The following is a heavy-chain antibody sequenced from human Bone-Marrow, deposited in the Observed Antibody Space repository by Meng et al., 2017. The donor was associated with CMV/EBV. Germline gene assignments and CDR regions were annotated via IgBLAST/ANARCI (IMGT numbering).Heavy chain of an antibody. CDR1: TFPGYY. V-gene: IGHV1-2*02. CDR2: INPNSDGT. Sequence: TFPGYYLHEVRQAPGQGVGWMGWINPNSDGTNYAQKFQGRVTMTRDTSISTAYMELSRLRSDDTAVYYCARDLKGLGELMLGYYFDYWGQGTLVTVSS. J-gene: IGHJ4*02. CDR3: ARDLKGLGELMLGYYFDY. D-gene: IGHD3-10*01.